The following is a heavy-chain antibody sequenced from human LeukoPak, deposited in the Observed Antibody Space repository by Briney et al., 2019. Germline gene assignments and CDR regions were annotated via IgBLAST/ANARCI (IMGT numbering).Heavy chain of an antibody. Sequence: GGSLRLSCATSGFTFSSYSFDWVRQAPGKGLEWVANIDQDGGGKYYLDSVKGRFTISRDNAKNSLYLQINSLRAEDTAVYYCARGDWAPFDYWGQGSLLTVSS. CDR2: IDQDGGGK. J-gene: IGHJ4*02. D-gene: IGHD2-21*02. CDR3: ARGDWAPFDY. CDR1: GFTFSSYS. V-gene: IGHV3-7*01.